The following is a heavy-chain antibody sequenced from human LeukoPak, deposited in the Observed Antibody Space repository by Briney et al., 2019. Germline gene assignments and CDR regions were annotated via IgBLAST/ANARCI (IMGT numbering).Heavy chain of an antibody. CDR1: GFTFSSYG. V-gene: IGHV3-30*02. CDR2: IRYDESNK. CDR3: TTGAYGDYYFDY. D-gene: IGHD4-17*01. J-gene: IGHJ4*02. Sequence: GGSLRLSCAASGFTFSSYGTHWVRQAPGKGLEWVAFIRYDESNKYYADSVKGRFTISRDNSKNTLYLQMNSLRAEDTAVYYCTTGAYGDYYFDYWGQGTLVTVSS.